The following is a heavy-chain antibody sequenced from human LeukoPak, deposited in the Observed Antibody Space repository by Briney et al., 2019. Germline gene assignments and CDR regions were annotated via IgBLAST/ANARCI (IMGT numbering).Heavy chain of an antibody. D-gene: IGHD3-22*01. CDR2: ISSSGSTT. CDR3: ARAPYYDSSGYYTS. CDR1: GFTFSDYY. V-gene: IGHV3-11*01. J-gene: IGHJ5*02. Sequence: GGSLRLSCAASGFTFSDYYMSWIRQAPGKGLEWVSYISSSGSTTYYADSVKGRFTISRDNAKNSLYLQMNSLRAEDTAVYYCARAPYYDSSGYYTSWGQGTLVTVSS.